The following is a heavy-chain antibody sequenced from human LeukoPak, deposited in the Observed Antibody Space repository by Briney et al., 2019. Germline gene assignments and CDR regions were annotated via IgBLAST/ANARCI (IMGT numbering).Heavy chain of an antibody. J-gene: IGHJ4*02. D-gene: IGHD6-19*01. Sequence: ASVKVSCKASGGTFSSYAISWVRQAPGQGLEWMGGITPIFGTANYAQKFQGRVTITADESTSTAYMELSSLRSEDTAVYYCARVLSSGWATFDYWGQGTLVTVSS. CDR3: ARVLSSGWATFDY. CDR2: ITPIFGTA. V-gene: IGHV1-69*13. CDR1: GGTFSSYA.